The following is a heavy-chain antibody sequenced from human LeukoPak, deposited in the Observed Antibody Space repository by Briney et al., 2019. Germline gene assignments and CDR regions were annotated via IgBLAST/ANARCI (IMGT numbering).Heavy chain of an antibody. CDR3: AGPRYFDFDY. CDR2: IYYSGST. CDR1: GGSFSDYN. Sequence: KTSETLSLTCAVYGGSFSDYNWSWIRQPPGKGLEWIANIYYSGSTYYNPSLKSRVTISVDTSKNQFSLKLSSVTGADTAVYYCAGPRYFDFDYWGQGTLVTVSS. J-gene: IGHJ4*02. D-gene: IGHD3-9*01. V-gene: IGHV4-34*01.